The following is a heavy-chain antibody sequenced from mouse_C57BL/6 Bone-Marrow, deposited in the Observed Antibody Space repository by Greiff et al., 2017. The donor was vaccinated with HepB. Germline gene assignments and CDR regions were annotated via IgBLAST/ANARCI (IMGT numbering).Heavy chain of an antibody. D-gene: IGHD2-4*01. Sequence: QVQLQHPGAELVKPGASVKMSCKASGYTFTSYWITWVKQRPGQGLEWIGDIYPGSGSTNYNEKFKSKATLTVDTSSSTAYMKLSSLTSEDSAVYYCARRRRYEYVLDYWGQGTTLTVSS. CDR1: GYTFTSYW. CDR2: IYPGSGST. J-gene: IGHJ2*01. CDR3: ARRRRYEYVLDY. V-gene: IGHV1-55*01.